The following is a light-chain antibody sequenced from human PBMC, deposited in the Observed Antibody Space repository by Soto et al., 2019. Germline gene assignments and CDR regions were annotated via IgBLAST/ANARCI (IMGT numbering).Light chain of an antibody. V-gene: IGLV2-14*01. J-gene: IGLJ1*01. CDR1: SSDVGGYNY. CDR3: CSYPVSGTYV. CDR2: AVS. Sequence: QSVLTQPASVSGSPGQSFTISCTGTSSDVGGYNYVSWYQQHPGKAPKLMIYAVSNRPSGVSNRFSGSKSGNTATLTISGLQAEDEADYCCCSYPVSGTYVFGSGTKVAVL.